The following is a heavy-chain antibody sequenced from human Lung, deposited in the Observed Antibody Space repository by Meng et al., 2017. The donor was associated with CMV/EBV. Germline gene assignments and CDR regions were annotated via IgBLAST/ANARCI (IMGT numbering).Heavy chain of an antibody. CDR1: GYTFGIFG. D-gene: IGHD4-17*01. J-gene: IGHJ4*02. CDR2: ISAENGNT. V-gene: IGHV1-18*01. CDR3: ARAGAAVTTHFDF. Sequence: QVQLAQSGAELQKPGASVKVSCKASGYTFGIFGITWVRQAPGQGLEWVGWISAENGNTNYAQKFQGRVTLTTDTSTKTAYMDLRGLRSDDSAVYYCARAGAAVTTHFDFWGRGTLVTVSS.